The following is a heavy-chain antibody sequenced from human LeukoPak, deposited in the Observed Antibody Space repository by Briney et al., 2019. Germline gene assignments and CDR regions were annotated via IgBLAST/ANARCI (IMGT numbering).Heavy chain of an antibody. Sequence: SETLSLTCAVSGGSINSSNWWCWVRQPPERELEWIGEIYHSGSTNYNPSLKSRVTISVDKSKNQFSLKLSSVTAADTAVYYCASRGGSYYYYYMDVWGKGTTVTVSS. J-gene: IGHJ6*03. V-gene: IGHV4-4*02. CDR3: ASRGGSYYYYYMDV. CDR2: IYHSGST. D-gene: IGHD3-16*01. CDR1: GGSINSSNW.